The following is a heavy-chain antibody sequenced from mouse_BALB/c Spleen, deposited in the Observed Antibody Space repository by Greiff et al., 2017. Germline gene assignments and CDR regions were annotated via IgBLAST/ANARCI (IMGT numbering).Heavy chain of an antibody. V-gene: IGHV3-8*02. D-gene: IGHD2-4*01. Sequence: DVKLVESGPSLVKPSQTLSLTCSVTGDSITSGYWNWIRKFPGNKLEYMVYISYSGSTYYNPSLKSRLSITRDTSKNQYYLQLNSVTTEDTATYYCARCYDYDGYYAMDYWGQGTSVTVSS. J-gene: IGHJ4*01. CDR3: ARCYDYDGYYAMDY. CDR2: ISYSGST. CDR1: GDSITSGY.